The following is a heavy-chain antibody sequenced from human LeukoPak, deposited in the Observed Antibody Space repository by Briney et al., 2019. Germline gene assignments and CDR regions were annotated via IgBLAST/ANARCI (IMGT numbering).Heavy chain of an antibody. CDR3: AKDHDSYVDY. CDR1: GFTFSSYG. V-gene: IGHV3-30*18. J-gene: IGHJ4*02. Sequence: PGRSLRLSCAASGFTFSSYGMHWVRQAPGKGLEWVALMSFDGSDENYADSVKGRFTIFRDNSKNTLYLQMNSLRAEDTALYYCAKDHDSYVDYWGQGTLVTVSP. CDR2: MSFDGSDE. D-gene: IGHD3-16*01.